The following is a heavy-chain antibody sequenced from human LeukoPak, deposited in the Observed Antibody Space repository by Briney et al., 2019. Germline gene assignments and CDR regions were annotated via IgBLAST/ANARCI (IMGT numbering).Heavy chain of an antibody. Sequence: SETLSLTCAVYGGSFSGYYWSWIRQPPGKGLEWIGEINHSGSTNYNPSLKSRVTISVDTSKNQFSLKLSSVTAADTAVYYCARGLPSTGRALDYWGQGTLVTVSS. CDR3: ARGLPSTGRALDY. J-gene: IGHJ4*02. D-gene: IGHD3-10*01. V-gene: IGHV4-34*01. CDR1: GGSFSGYY. CDR2: INHSGST.